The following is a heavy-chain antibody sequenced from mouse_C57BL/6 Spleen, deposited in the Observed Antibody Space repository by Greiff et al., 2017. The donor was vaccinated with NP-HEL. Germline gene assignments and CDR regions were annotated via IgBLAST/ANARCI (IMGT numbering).Heavy chain of an antibody. V-gene: IGHV1-78*01. CDR3: ARHHTEDYYAMDY. CDR1: GYTFTDHT. Sequence: VQLQQSDAELVKPGASVKISCKVSGYTFTDHTIHWMKQRPEQGLEWIGYIYPRDGSTKYNEKFKGKATLTADKSSSTAYMQLNSLTSEDSAVYLCARHHTEDYYAMDYWGQGTSVTVSS. CDR2: IYPRDGST. D-gene: IGHD5-1-1*01. J-gene: IGHJ4*01.